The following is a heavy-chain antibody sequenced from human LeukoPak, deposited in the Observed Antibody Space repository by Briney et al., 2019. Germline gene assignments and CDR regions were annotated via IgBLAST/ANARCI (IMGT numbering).Heavy chain of an antibody. J-gene: IGHJ6*03. D-gene: IGHD6-13*01. CDR2: IYYSGST. CDR3: ARGSKAEYSSSWTDYYYYMDV. V-gene: IGHV4-59*01. Sequence: SETLSLTCTVSGGSISDYYWSWIRQPPGKGLEWIGYIYYSGSTNYNPSLKSRVTISVDMSKNQFSLKLSSVTAADTAVYYCARGSKAEYSSSWTDYYYYMDVWGKGTTVTVSS. CDR1: GGSISDYY.